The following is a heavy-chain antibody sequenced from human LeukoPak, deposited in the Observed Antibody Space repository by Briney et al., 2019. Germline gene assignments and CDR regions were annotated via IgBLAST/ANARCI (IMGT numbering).Heavy chain of an antibody. Sequence: GASVKVSCKASGYTFTGYYMHWVRQAPGQGLEWMGWINPNSGNTGYAQKFQGRVTMTRNTSISTAYMELSSLRSGDTAVYYCARARRFLEWLPPPMGFDPWGQGTLVTVSS. CDR1: GYTFTGYY. V-gene: IGHV1-8*02. J-gene: IGHJ5*02. CDR3: ARARRFLEWLPPPMGFDP. D-gene: IGHD3-3*01. CDR2: INPNSGNT.